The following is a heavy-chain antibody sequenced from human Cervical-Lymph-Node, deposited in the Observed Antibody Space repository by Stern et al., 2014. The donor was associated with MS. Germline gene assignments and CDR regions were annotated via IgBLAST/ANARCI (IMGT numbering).Heavy chain of an antibody. CDR1: GFTFSGYS. D-gene: IGHD3-16*01. J-gene: IGHJ4*02. V-gene: IGHV3-48*02. CDR3: ARRFGKGSDH. CDR2: INSGSSTI. Sequence: EVQLVESGGGLVQPGGSLRLSCAASGFTFSGYSMNWVRQAPGKGLEFISYINSGSSTIYYADSVKGRFTISRDNTKNSLFLHINSLRDEDTSVYYFARRFGKGSDHWGQGTLVTVSS.